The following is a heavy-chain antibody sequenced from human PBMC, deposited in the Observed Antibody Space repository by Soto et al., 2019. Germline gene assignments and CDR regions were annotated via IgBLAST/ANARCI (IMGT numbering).Heavy chain of an antibody. CDR2: ISGSGGST. V-gene: IGHV3-23*01. CDR1: GFTFSSYA. CDR3: ANPTGLYGDLHDAFDI. D-gene: IGHD4-17*01. Sequence: EVQLLESGGGLVQPGGSLRLSCAASGFTFSSYAMSWVRQAPGKGLEWVSAISGSGGSTYYADSVKGRFTISRDNSKNTLYLQMNSLRAEDTAVYYCANPTGLYGDLHDAFDIWGQGTMVTVSS. J-gene: IGHJ3*02.